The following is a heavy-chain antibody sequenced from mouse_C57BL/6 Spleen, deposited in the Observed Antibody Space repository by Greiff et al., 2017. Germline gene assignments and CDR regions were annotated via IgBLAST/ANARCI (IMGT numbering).Heavy chain of an antibody. CDR2: IDPSDSYT. J-gene: IGHJ3*01. D-gene: IGHD5-1-1*01. Sequence: QVQLQQPGAELVMPGASVKLSCKASGYTFTSYWMHWVKQRPGQGLEWIGEIDPSDSYTNYNQKFKGKSTLTVDKSSSAAYMQLSSLTSKDSAVYYCARKGDTLFAYWGQGTLVTVSA. CDR1: GYTFTSYW. CDR3: ARKGDTLFAY. V-gene: IGHV1-69*01.